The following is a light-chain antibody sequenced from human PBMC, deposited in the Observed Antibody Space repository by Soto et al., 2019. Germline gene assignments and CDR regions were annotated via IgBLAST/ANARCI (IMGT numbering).Light chain of an antibody. V-gene: IGKV3D-20*02. CDR2: DAS. Sequence: EIVFTHSPGTRSLSPGERATLSCMASQSVSSSYLAWYQQKPGQAPRLLIYDASNRATGIPARFSGSGSGTDFTLTISSLEPEDFAVYYCQQRSNWPPKITFGQGTRLEIK. CDR1: QSVSSSY. CDR3: QQRSNWPPKIT. J-gene: IGKJ5*01.